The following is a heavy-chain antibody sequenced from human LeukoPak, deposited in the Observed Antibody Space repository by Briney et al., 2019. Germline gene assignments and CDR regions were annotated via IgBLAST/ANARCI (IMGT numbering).Heavy chain of an antibody. Sequence: SETLSLTCSVSGGSLSTYSWTWVRQSPGKRLEWIGSIYNGGTTNYNPSLKSRATISPDTAKNQFSLRLRSVTAADTAIYYCARDTTAASGMQYWGQGTLVSVSS. V-gene: IGHV4-59*01. D-gene: IGHD6-25*01. CDR1: GGSLSTYS. CDR3: ARDTTAASGMQY. CDR2: IYNGGTT. J-gene: IGHJ4*02.